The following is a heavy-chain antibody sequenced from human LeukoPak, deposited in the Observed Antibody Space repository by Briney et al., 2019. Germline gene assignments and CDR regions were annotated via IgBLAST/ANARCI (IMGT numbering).Heavy chain of an antibody. V-gene: IGHV4-38-2*02. CDR3: ARPRGGSYWFDP. Sequence: SETLSLTCTVSGYSISSGYYWGWIRQPPGKGLEWIGSIYHSGSTYYNPSLKSRVTISVDTSKNQFSLKLSSVTAADTAVYYCARPRGGSYWFDPWGQGTLVTVSS. J-gene: IGHJ5*02. CDR1: GYSISSGYY. D-gene: IGHD1-26*01. CDR2: IYHSGST.